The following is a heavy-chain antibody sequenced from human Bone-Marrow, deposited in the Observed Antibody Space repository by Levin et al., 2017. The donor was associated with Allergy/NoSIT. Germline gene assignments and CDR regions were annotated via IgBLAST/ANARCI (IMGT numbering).Heavy chain of an antibody. Sequence: GGSLRLSCAASGFTFSTYWMHWVRQAPGKGLVWVSRIESDGSSTSYADSVKGRFTISRDNAKNTLYLQMNSLRAEDTAVYYCASDPSYSSGWYPCWGQGTLVTVSS. CDR1: GFTFSTYW. V-gene: IGHV3-74*01. J-gene: IGHJ4*02. CDR3: ASDPSYSSGWYPC. D-gene: IGHD6-19*01. CDR2: IESDGSST.